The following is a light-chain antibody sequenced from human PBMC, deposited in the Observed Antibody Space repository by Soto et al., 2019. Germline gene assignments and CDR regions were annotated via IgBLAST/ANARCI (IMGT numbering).Light chain of an antibody. V-gene: IGKV1-5*01. J-gene: IGKJ1*01. CDR2: DAS. CDR3: QQYNSHSWT. CDR1: QSIGIW. Sequence: DIHMTQSPSSRSASVGDIVTSTFRASQSIGIWLAWYQQKPGKAPNLLIYDASVLQSGVPSRFSGSGSGTEFTLTISSLQPDDFATYYCQQYNSHSWTFGQGTKV.